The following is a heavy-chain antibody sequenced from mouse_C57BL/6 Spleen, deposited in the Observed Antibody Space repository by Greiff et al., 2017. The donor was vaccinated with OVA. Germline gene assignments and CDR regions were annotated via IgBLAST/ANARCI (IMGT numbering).Heavy chain of an antibody. CDR1: GYSFTDYN. CDR2: INPNYGTT. V-gene: IGHV1-39*01. Sequence: QLQQSGPELVKPGASVKISCKASGYSFTDYNMNWVKQSNGKSLEWIGVINPNYGTTSYNQKFKGKATLTVDQSSSTAYMQLNSLTSEDSAVYYCAKSYYYGSSSDFDYWGQGTTLTVSS. D-gene: IGHD1-1*01. CDR3: AKSYYYGSSSDFDY. J-gene: IGHJ2*01.